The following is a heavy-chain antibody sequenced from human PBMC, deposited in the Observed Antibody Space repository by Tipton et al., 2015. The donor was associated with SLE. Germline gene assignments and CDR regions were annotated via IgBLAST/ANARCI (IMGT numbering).Heavy chain of an antibody. V-gene: IGHV4-30-4*01. J-gene: IGHJ4*02. CDR1: GGSISSGDYY. D-gene: IGHD6-13*01. CDR2: INHSGST. CDR3: ARRAMWQQLVSFDY. Sequence: TLSLTCTVSGGSISSGDYYWSWIRQPPGKGLEWIGEINHSGSTNYNPSLKSRVTISVDTSKNQFSLKLSSVTAADTAVYYCARRAMWQQLVSFDYWGQGTLVTVSS.